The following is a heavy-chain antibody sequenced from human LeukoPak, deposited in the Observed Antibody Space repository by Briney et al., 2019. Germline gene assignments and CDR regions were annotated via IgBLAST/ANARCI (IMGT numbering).Heavy chain of an antibody. Sequence: GGSLRLSCAASGFTFSSYAMSWVRQAPGKGLEWVSAISGSGGSTYYADSVKGRFTISRDNSKNTLYLQMNSLRAEDTAVYYCAKGHISGYCSSTSRYGVVDYFDYWGQGTLVTVSS. V-gene: IGHV3-23*01. D-gene: IGHD2-2*01. CDR2: ISGSGGST. CDR3: AKGHISGYCSSTSRYGVVDYFDY. CDR1: GFTFSSYA. J-gene: IGHJ4*02.